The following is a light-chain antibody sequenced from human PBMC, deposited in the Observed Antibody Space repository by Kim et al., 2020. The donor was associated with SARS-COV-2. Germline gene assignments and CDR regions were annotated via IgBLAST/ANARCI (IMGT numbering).Light chain of an antibody. Sequence: SVSPGERVTISCRASHTGGRNLAWYQQKPGQAPRLLIYGASTGATGVPARCTGSGSVTYFSLTISSLQSEDVAIYHCQQYSDKISFGQGTRLEIK. CDR2: GAS. CDR3: QQYSDKIS. J-gene: IGKJ5*01. CDR1: HTGGRN. V-gene: IGKV3-15*01.